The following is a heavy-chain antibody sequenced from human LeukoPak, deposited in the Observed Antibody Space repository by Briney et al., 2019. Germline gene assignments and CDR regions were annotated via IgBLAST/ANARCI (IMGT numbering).Heavy chain of an antibody. CDR1: DGSISSSSYY. V-gene: IGHV4-39*02. Sequence: SETLSLTCTVSDGSISSSSYYWGWIRQPPGKGLEWIGSIYYSGSTYYNPSLKSRVTISVDTSKNQFSLKLSSVTAADTAVYYCARDPLPIAVAIDYWGQGTLVTVSS. J-gene: IGHJ4*02. CDR2: IYYSGST. CDR3: ARDPLPIAVAIDY. D-gene: IGHD6-19*01.